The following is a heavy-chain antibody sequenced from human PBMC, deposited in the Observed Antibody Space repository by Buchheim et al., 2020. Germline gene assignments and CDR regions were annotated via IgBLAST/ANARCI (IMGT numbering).Heavy chain of an antibody. V-gene: IGHV3-30*02. D-gene: IGHD5-18*01. CDR3: ARPGDTAMVYAFDY. J-gene: IGHJ4*02. CDR1: GFTFSSYG. Sequence: QVQLVESGGGVVQPGRSLRLSCAASGFTFSSYGMHWVRQAPGKGLEWVAFIRYDGSNKYYADSVKGRFTISRDNSKKTLYLQMNSLRAEDTAVYYCARPGDTAMVYAFDYWGQGTL. CDR2: IRYDGSNK.